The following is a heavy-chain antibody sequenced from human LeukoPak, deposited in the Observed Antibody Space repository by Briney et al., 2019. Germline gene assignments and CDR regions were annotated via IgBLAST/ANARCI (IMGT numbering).Heavy chain of an antibody. CDR1: GDSVSSNSAA. CDR3: ASTKRSSSWYGTLDAFDI. V-gene: IGHV6-1*01. J-gene: IGHJ3*02. D-gene: IGHD6-13*01. CDR2: TCYRSKWYN. Sequence: SHTLSLTCAISGDSVSSNSAAWNWIRQSPSRGLEWLGRTCYRSKWYNDYAVSVKSRITINPDTSKNQFSLQLNSVTPEDTAVYYCASTKRSSSWYGTLDAFDIWGQGTMVTVSS.